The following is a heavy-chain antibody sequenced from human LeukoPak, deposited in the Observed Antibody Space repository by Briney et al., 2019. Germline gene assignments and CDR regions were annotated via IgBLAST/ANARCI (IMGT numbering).Heavy chain of an antibody. CDR2: IYYSGST. Sequence: SETLSLTCTVSGGSISSSSYYRGWIRQPPWKGLEWIGSIYYSGSTYYNPSLKSRVTISVDTSKNQFSLKLSSVTAADTAVYYCARDMDDYVWGSYRDGGYYFDYWGQGTLVTVSS. CDR3: ARDMDDYVWGSYRDGGYYFDY. CDR1: GGSISSSSYY. D-gene: IGHD3-16*02. V-gene: IGHV4-39*07. J-gene: IGHJ4*02.